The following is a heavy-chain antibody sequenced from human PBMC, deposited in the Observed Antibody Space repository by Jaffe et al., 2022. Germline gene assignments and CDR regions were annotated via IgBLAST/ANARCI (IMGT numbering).Heavy chain of an antibody. V-gene: IGHV3-30*02. J-gene: IGHJ4*02. Sequence: QVQLVESGGGVVQPGGSLRLSCAASGFTFSSYGMHWVRQAPGKGLEWVAFIRYDGSNKYYADSVKGRFTISRDNSKNTLYLQMNSLRAEDTAVYYCAKDPILRLGPARGRHYFDYWGQGTLVTVSS. CDR1: GFTFSSYG. CDR3: AKDPILRLGPARGRHYFDY. CDR2: IRYDGSNK. D-gene: IGHD2-8*01.